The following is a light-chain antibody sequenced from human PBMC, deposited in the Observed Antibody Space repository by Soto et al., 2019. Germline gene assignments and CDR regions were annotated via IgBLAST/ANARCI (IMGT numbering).Light chain of an antibody. J-gene: IGKJ1*01. CDR1: QSVSNY. CDR2: AAS. CDR3: QQYHRYST. Sequence: DIQMTQSPSSLSASVGDRVTITCRTSQSVSNYLNWYQQKSGEAPKLLIYAASTLQTGVPSRFSGSGSGTDFTLTISSLQPEDFASYYCQQYHRYSTFGQGTRVDIK. V-gene: IGKV1-39*01.